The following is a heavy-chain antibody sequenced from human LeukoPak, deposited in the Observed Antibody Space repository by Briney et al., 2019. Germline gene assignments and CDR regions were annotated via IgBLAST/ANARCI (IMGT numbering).Heavy chain of an antibody. V-gene: IGHV3-23*01. J-gene: IGHJ4*02. D-gene: IGHD4-17*01. CDR1: GFTFSNYA. CDR3: AKALGYDDYGDYGPTFDY. Sequence: SGGSLRLSCAASGFTFSNYAMSWVRQAPGKGLEWVSAISGSGGDTYYADSVKGRFTISRDNSKNTLYLQMNSLRAEDTAVYYCAKALGYDDYGDYGPTFDYWGQGTLVTVSS. CDR2: ISGSGGDT.